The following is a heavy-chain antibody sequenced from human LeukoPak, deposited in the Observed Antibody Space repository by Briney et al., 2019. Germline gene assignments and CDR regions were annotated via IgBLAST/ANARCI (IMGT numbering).Heavy chain of an antibody. D-gene: IGHD6-6*01. CDR3: ASERTSIAARPDKNYYYHGMDV. J-gene: IGHJ6*02. Sequence: SETLSLTCTVSGGSISSYYWSWIRQPPGKGLEWIGYIYYSGNTNYNPSLKSRVTISVDTSKNQVSLKLRSVTAADTAVYYCASERTSIAARPDKNYYYHGMDVWGQGTTVTVSS. V-gene: IGHV4-59*01. CDR1: GGSISSYY. CDR2: IYYSGNT.